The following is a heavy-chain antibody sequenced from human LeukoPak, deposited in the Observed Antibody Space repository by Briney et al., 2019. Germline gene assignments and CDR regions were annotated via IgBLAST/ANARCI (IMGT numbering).Heavy chain of an antibody. CDR3: AREAPHGLYDYVWGSYRPDAFDI. CDR1: GYTFTSYG. V-gene: IGHV1-18*01. CDR2: ISAYNGNT. J-gene: IGHJ3*02. D-gene: IGHD3-16*02. Sequence: EASVKLSWNASGYTFTSYGISWVLQATGHWLEWIGWISAYNGNTNYAQKLKGRVTMNPAPSTRTAYTVLRSLKSYATTVYYLAREAPHGLYDYVWGSYRPDAFDIWGQGTMVTVSS.